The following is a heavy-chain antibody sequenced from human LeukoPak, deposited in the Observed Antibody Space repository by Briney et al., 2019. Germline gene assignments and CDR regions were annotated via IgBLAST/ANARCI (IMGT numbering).Heavy chain of an antibody. Sequence: GGSLRLSCVASGFTFSRYDMHWVRQAPGKGLEWVAVIANDGSNEIYADSVKGRFTISRDNSKNTLYLQMNSLRAEDTAVYYCAKVSNGYYTAWYGGSFDSWGQGTLVTVSS. J-gene: IGHJ4*02. V-gene: IGHV3-30-3*01. CDR3: AKVSNGYYTAWYGGSFDS. CDR1: GFTFSRYD. CDR2: IANDGSNE. D-gene: IGHD6-19*01.